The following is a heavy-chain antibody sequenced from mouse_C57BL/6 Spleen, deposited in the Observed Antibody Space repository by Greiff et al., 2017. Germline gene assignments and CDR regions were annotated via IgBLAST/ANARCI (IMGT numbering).Heavy chain of an antibody. CDR2: IHPNSGST. V-gene: IGHV1-64*01. CDR1: GYTFTSYW. J-gene: IGHJ2*01. D-gene: IGHD1-1*01. CDR3: ARSGYYYSSSYFDY. Sequence: VQLQQPGAELVKPGASVKLSCKASGYTFTSYWMHWVQQRPGQGLEWIGMIHPNSGSTNYNEKFKSKATLTVDKSSSTAYLQLSSLTSDDATVYYGARSGYYYSSSYFDYWGQGTTLTVSS.